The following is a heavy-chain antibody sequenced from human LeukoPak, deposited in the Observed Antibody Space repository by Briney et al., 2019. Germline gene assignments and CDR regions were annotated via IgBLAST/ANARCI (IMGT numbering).Heavy chain of an antibody. J-gene: IGHJ4*02. CDR1: GFTFSSYA. Sequence: GGSLRLSCAPSGFTFSSYAMSWVRQAPGKGLEWVSGISSGGSGIYYADSVKGRFTISRDNSKNTLYLQMNSLRAEDTAVYYCAKDYVSSWYFFDYWGQGTLVTVSS. V-gene: IGHV3-NL1*01. CDR3: AKDYVSSWYFFDY. CDR2: ISSGGSGI. D-gene: IGHD6-13*01.